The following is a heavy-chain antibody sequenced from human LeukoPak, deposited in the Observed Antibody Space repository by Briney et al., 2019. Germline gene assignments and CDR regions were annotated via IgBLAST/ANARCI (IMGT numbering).Heavy chain of an antibody. CDR2: IYYSGST. Sequence: PSETLSLTCTVSGGSISSGDYYWSWIRQPPGKGLEWIGYIYYSGSTYYNPSLKSRVTISVDTSKNQFSLKLSSVTAADTAVYYCARVGGNEYFDYWGQGTLVTVSS. D-gene: IGHD3-10*01. CDR1: GGSISSGDYY. CDR3: ARVGGNEYFDY. V-gene: IGHV4-30-4*01. J-gene: IGHJ4*02.